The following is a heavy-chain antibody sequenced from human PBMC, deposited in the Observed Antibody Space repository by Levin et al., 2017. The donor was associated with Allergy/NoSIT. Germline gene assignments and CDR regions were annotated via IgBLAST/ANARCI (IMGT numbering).Heavy chain of an antibody. CDR2: ISYNGNIK. CDR3: ARDYWTYMGTRDGTDV. D-gene: IGHD1-1*01. CDR1: GFTFSDYA. V-gene: IGHV3-30*04. Sequence: LAGGSLRLSCVASGFTFSDYAMHWARQAPGRGLEWVAVISYNGNIKYNADSVQGRFTISRSNSNNTLYLQMNSLRVEDTGVYCCARDYWTYMGTRDGTDVWGQGTTVTVSS. J-gene: IGHJ6*02.